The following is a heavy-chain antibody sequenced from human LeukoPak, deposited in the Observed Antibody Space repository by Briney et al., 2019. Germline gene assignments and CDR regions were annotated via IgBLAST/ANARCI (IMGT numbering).Heavy chain of an antibody. CDR1: GYTFTNYV. V-gene: IGHV1-2*02. J-gene: IGHJ4*02. Sequence: ASVKVSCKASGYTFTNYVLHWLRQAPGQGLEWMGWNNPNSGGTNYAQKFQGRVTMTRDASIGTAYMELSRLTSDDTAVYYCARAEFCAPNCYYYFYYWGQGTLVTVSS. CDR3: ARAEFCAPNCYYYFYY. D-gene: IGHD2-21*02. CDR2: NNPNSGGT.